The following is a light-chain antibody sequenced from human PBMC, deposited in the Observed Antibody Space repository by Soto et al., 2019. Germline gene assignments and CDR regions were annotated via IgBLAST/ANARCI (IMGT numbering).Light chain of an antibody. V-gene: IGKV1-39*01. J-gene: IGKJ4*01. CDR3: QRTYTTPLT. Sequence: DIQMTQSPSSLSASVGDRVTITCRASQRISTYLNWYQQKPGKAPELLIYAASSLQSGVPSRFSGSGSGTDFTLTISSLQPEDFATYYCQRTYTTPLTFGGGTKVEIK. CDR2: AAS. CDR1: QRISTY.